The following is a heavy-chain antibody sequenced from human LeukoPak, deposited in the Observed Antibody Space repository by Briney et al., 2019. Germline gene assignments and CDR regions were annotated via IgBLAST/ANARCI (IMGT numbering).Heavy chain of an antibody. D-gene: IGHD3-16*01. CDR1: GFTFSSYA. Sequence: GGSLRLSCAASGFTFSSYAMHWVRQAPGKGLEWVAVISYDGSNKYYADSVKGRFTISRDNSKNTLYLQMNSLRAEDTAVYYCVGQPRGKGWFDPWGQGTLVTVSS. J-gene: IGHJ5*02. CDR3: VGQPRGKGWFDP. CDR2: ISYDGSNK. V-gene: IGHV3-30-3*01.